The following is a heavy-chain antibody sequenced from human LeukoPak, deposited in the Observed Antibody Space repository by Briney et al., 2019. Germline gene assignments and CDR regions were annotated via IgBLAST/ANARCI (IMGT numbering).Heavy chain of an antibody. CDR1: GFTFSEYW. Sequence: GGSLRLSCGASGFTFSEYWMTWVRQAPGRGPEWVANIKGDGSKIYYVDSVKGRFTISRDNDKNSLYLQMDNLGVEDTAVYHCARDGSCFDFWGQGALVTVSS. J-gene: IGHJ4*02. V-gene: IGHV3-7*01. CDR2: IKGDGSKI. D-gene: IGHD2-15*01. CDR3: ARDGSCFDF.